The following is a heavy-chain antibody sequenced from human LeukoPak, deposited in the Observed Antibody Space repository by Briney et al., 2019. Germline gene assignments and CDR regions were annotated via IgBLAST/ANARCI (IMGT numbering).Heavy chain of an antibody. J-gene: IGHJ5*02. CDR2: INPNSGGT. CDR1: GYTFTGYY. Sequence: ASVKVSCKASGYTFTGYYMHWVRQAPGQGLEWMGWINPNSGGTNYVQKFQGRVTMTRDTSISTAYMELSRLTSDDTAVYYCARDDVYCSTSSCYVNWFDPWGQGTLVTVSS. V-gene: IGHV1-2*02. D-gene: IGHD2-2*01. CDR3: ARDDVYCSTSSCYVNWFDP.